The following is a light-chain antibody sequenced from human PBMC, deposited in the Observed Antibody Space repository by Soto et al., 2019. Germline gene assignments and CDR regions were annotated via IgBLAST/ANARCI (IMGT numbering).Light chain of an antibody. J-gene: IGKJ1*01. CDR3: QQRRNWPGA. Sequence: EIVLTHSPGTLSLYPWEIATLSCKTSQSVSSYLAWYQQKPGQAPRLLIYDASNRATGIPARFSGSGSGTDFTLTISSLEPEDFAVYYCQQRRNWPGAFGQGTKVDIK. CDR1: QSVSSY. CDR2: DAS. V-gene: IGKV3-11*01.